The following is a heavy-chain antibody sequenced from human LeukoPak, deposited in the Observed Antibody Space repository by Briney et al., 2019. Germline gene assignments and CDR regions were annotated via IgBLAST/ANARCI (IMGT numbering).Heavy chain of an antibody. CDR1: GFTFSTYW. D-gene: IGHD7-27*01. CDR3: ARHSPLWGY. CDR2: IKQDGSEK. V-gene: IGHV3-7*04. J-gene: IGHJ4*02. Sequence: PGGSLRLSCEASGFTFSTYWMSWVRQAPGKGLEWVASIKQDGSEKYYVDSVKGRFTISRDNAKNSLYLQMNSLRAEDTALYYCARHSPLWGYWGQGTLDTVSS.